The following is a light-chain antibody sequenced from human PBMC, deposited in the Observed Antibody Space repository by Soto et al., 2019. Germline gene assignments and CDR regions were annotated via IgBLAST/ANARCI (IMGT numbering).Light chain of an antibody. CDR1: SSNIGAGYD. CDR2: SNS. V-gene: IGLV1-40*01. J-gene: IGLJ2*01. Sequence: QSVLTQPPSVSGAPGQRVTISCTGSSSNIGAGYDVHWYQQLPGTAPKHLIYSNSNRPSGVPDRFSGSKSGNSASLAITGLQAEDEADYYCQSYDSSLSGVVFGGGTQLTVL. CDR3: QSYDSSLSGVV.